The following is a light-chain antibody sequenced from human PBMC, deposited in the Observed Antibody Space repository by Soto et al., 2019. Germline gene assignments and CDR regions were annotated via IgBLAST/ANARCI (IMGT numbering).Light chain of an antibody. CDR1: QSLSRH. CDR3: QQRGDWPPT. CDR2: NTS. Sequence: EIVLTQSPATLSLSPGERATLSCRASQSLSRHLAWYQQIPGQAPRLLIYNTSNRATGIPARFSGSGSGTDFTLNISSLEPEDFAVYYCQQRGDWPPTFGGGTKVEIQ. J-gene: IGKJ4*01. V-gene: IGKV3-11*01.